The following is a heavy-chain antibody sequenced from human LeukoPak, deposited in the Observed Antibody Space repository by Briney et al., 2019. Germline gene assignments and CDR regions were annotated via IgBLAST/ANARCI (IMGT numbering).Heavy chain of an antibody. V-gene: IGHV3-33*06. CDR2: ILSDGSKE. D-gene: IGHD4-17*01. CDR3: AKEVKGSTVTTLFQH. J-gene: IGHJ1*01. CDR1: GFTFSSYG. Sequence: GGSLRLSCAASGFTFSSYGMHWVRQAPGKGLEWVAVILSDGSKEFYTDSVKGRFTISRDNSKNTLYLQMNSLRAEDTAVYYCAKEVKGSTVTTLFQHWGQGTLVTVSS.